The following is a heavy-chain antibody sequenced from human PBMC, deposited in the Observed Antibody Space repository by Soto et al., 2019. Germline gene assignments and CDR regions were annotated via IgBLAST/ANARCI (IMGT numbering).Heavy chain of an antibody. D-gene: IGHD3-3*01. Sequence: GGSLRLSCAAPGFTFSSYAMSWVRQAPGKGREWVSAISGSGGSTYYADSVKGRFTISRDNSKNTLYLQMNSLRAEDTAVYYCAKGFGRVGSLSEPQWGQGTLVTVSS. CDR1: GFTFSSYA. CDR3: AKGFGRVGSLSEPQ. V-gene: IGHV3-23*01. CDR2: ISGSGGST. J-gene: IGHJ4*02.